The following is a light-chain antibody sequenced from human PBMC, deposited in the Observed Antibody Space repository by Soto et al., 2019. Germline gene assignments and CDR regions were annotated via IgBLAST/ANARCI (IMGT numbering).Light chain of an antibody. CDR3: QHSCRDSER. V-gene: IGKV1-5*03. J-gene: IGKJ1*01. CDR2: KAS. CDR1: QTISSW. Sequence: DIQMTQSPSTLSGSVGDRVTITCRASQTISSWLAWYQQKPGKAPKLLIYKASTLKSGVPSRFSGSGAGTEFTLTICSLQADDFATYYCQHSCRDSERFGEGTKVDIK.